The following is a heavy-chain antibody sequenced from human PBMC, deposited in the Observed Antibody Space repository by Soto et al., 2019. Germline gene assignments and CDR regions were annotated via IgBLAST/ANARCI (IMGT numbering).Heavy chain of an antibody. D-gene: IGHD5-18*01. J-gene: IGHJ1*01. Sequence: EVQLLESGGGWVQPGGSLRLSCAASRFTFSSYATSWVRQAPGKGVEWVSAISGMGGSTYYADSVKGRFTISRDNSKNKLYLQMNRLRAEDTAADYCAKDEGYSYGPIQHWGQGTLVTVSS. CDR1: RFTFSSYA. V-gene: IGHV3-23*01. CDR2: ISGMGGST. CDR3: AKDEGYSYGPIQH.